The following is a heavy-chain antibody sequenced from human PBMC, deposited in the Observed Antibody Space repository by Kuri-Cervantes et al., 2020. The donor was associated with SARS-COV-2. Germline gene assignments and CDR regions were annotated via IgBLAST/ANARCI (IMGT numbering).Heavy chain of an antibody. V-gene: IGHV1-18*04. Sequence: ASVKVSCEASGYTFTSYGISWVRQAPGQGLEWMGWISAYNGNTNYAQKLQGRVTMTTDTSTSTAYMELRSLRSDDTAVYYCARVPYSPLRRDDYYYDSSVPWYYYYGMDVWGQGTTVTVSS. CDR2: ISAYNGNT. D-gene: IGHD3-22*01. CDR3: ARVPYSPLRRDDYYYDSSVPWYYYYGMDV. J-gene: IGHJ6*02. CDR1: GYTFTSYG.